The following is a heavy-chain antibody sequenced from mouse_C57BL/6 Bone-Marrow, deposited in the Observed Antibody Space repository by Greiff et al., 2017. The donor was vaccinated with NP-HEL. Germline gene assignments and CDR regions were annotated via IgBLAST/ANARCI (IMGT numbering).Heavy chain of an antibody. CDR1: GYTFTNYW. CDR2: IYPGGGYT. Sequence: VKLQESGAELVRPGTSVKMSCKASGYTFTNYWIGWAKQRPGHGLEWIGDIYPGGGYTNYNEKFKGKATLTADKSSSTAYMQFSSLTSEDSAIYYCAREGDAYFDYWGQGTTLTVSS. CDR3: AREGDAYFDY. D-gene: IGHD3-3*01. J-gene: IGHJ2*01. V-gene: IGHV1-63*01.